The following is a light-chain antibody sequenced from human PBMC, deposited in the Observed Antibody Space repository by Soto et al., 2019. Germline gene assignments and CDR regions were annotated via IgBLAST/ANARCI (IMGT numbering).Light chain of an antibody. V-gene: IGKV3-11*01. CDR1: QSVSSN. CDR3: QQRSNWPTWT. J-gene: IGKJ1*01. Sequence: EIVLTQSPATLSLSPGERATLSCKASQSVSSNLAWYQQKPGQAPRLLIYDASNRATGIPARLSGSGSGTDCTLTISSLEPEDFAVYYCQQRSNWPTWTYGQGTKVEIK. CDR2: DAS.